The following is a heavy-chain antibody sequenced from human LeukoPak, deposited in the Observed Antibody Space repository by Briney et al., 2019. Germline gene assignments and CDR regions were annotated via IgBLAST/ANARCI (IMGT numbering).Heavy chain of an antibody. J-gene: IGHJ4*02. Sequence: ASVKVSCKASGYTFTGYYIHWVRQAPGQGLEWMGWISPNSGGTNYAQKFQGRVTMTRDTSIITAYMELTSLISDDTAVYYCARVGYYDSSGYRGIFDYWGQGTLVTVSS. CDR2: ISPNSGGT. CDR1: GYTFTGYY. D-gene: IGHD3-22*01. V-gene: IGHV1-2*02. CDR3: ARVGYYDSSGYRGIFDY.